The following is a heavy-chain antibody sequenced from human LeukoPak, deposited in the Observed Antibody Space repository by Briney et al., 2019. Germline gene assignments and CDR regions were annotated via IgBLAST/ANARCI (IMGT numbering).Heavy chain of an antibody. J-gene: IGHJ5*02. V-gene: IGHV3-23*01. CDR1: GFTLSSYA. Sequence: GGSLRLSCAASGFTLSSYAMSWVRQAPGKGLEWVSAISGSGGSTYYEDAVKGRFTISRDNSKNTLYLQMNSLRAEDTAVYYCAKYVSGAIAAARGFDPWGQGTLVTVSS. CDR2: ISGSGGST. D-gene: IGHD6-13*01. CDR3: AKYVSGAIAAARGFDP.